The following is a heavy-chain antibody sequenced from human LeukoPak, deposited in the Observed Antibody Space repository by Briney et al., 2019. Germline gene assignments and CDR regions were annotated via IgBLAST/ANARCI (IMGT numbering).Heavy chain of an antibody. Sequence: ASVKVSCKASGYTFTDYFMHWVRQAPGQGLEWMGWINPNSGGTNYAQKFQGRVTMTRDTSISTAYMELSRLTSDDTAVYYCARRMTTVSANWFDPWGHGTLVTVSS. J-gene: IGHJ5*02. V-gene: IGHV1-2*02. D-gene: IGHD4-17*01. CDR1: GYTFTDYF. CDR3: ARRMTTVSANWFDP. CDR2: INPNSGGT.